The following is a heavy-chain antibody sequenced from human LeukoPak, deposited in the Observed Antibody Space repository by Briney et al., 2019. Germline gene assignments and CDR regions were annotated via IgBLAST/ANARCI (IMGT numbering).Heavy chain of an antibody. CDR3: AKDFTMVQDWFDP. D-gene: IGHD3-10*01. Sequence: PGGSLRLSCAASGFTFSSYAMTWVRQAPGKGLEWVSAISGSGGSTYYADSVKGRFTISRDNSKNTPYLQMNSLRAEDTAVYYCAKDFTMVQDWFDPWGQGTLVTVSS. J-gene: IGHJ5*02. CDR2: ISGSGGST. CDR1: GFTFSSYA. V-gene: IGHV3-23*01.